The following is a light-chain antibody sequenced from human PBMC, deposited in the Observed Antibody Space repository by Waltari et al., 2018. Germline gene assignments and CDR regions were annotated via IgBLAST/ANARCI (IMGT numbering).Light chain of an antibody. Sequence: DIVMTQSPESLAVSLGERVTINCKSSESVLYSSNNKNHLAWYQQKPGQPLKLLFYWASTRESAVLDRSSGSGSETDFTLTVTSLQAEDVAVYCSQKYDSIPLPFGGGTKVEI. CDR3: QKYDSIPLP. V-gene: IGKV4-1*01. J-gene: IGKJ4*01. CDR1: ESVLYSSNNKNH. CDR2: WAS.